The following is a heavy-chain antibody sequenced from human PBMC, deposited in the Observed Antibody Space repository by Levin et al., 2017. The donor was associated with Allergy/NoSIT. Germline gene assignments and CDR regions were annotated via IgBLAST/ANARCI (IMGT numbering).Heavy chain of an antibody. CDR1: GYSFGYRFASYW. D-gene: IGHD2-21*02. Sequence: GESLKISCKGSGYSFGYRFASYWIGWVRQMPGKGLEWMGIIYAGDSDTRYSPSFQGQVTISAVKSISTAYLQWSSLKASDSAMYYCAIRGAAGDSFGYYFDYWGQGTLVTVSS. CDR2: IYAGDSDT. V-gene: IGHV5-51*01. CDR3: AIRGAAGDSFGYYFDY. J-gene: IGHJ4*02.